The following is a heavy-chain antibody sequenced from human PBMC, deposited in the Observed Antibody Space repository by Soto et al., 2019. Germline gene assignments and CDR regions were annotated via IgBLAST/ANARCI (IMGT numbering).Heavy chain of an antibody. D-gene: IGHD5-12*01. J-gene: IGHJ4*02. CDR3: ARGEWLQFRNGDIDY. V-gene: IGHV3-30-3*01. CDR1: GFTFSSYV. CDR2: ISYDGSNK. Sequence: QVQLVESGGGVVQPGRSLRLSCAASGFTFSSYVMHWVRQAPGKGLEWVAVISYDGSNKYYADSVKGRFTISRDTSKNTLYLKMNSLRAEDTAVYYCARGEWLQFRNGDIDYWGQGTLVTVSS.